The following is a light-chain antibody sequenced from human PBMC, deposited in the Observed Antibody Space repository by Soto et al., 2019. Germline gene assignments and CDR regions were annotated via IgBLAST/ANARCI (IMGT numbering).Light chain of an antibody. V-gene: IGLV2-11*01. CDR2: DVG. J-gene: IGLJ2*01. CDR1: SSDIGGYNF. CDR3: CSYAGSYTLV. Sequence: QSALTQPRSVSGSPGQSVTISCTGTSSDIGGYNFVSWYQQHPGKAPKVMIYDVGKRPSGVPDRFSGSKSGNTASLTISELQADDEGDYYCCSYAGSYTLVFGGGTKLTVL.